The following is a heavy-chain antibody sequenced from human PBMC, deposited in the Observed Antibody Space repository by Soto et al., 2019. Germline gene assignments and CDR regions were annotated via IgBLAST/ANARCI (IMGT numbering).Heavy chain of an antibody. Sequence: QVQLVQSGAEVKKPGASVKVSCKASGYTFTSYGISWVRQAPGQGLEWMGWISAYNGNTNYAQKLQGRVTITTDTSTGTAYMEVRSMRSDDTAVYYSASRWITMVRGVIDARGAFDIWGQGTMVTVSS. D-gene: IGHD3-10*01. V-gene: IGHV1-18*04. CDR1: GYTFTSYG. CDR2: ISAYNGNT. J-gene: IGHJ3*02. CDR3: ASRWITMVRGVIDARGAFDI.